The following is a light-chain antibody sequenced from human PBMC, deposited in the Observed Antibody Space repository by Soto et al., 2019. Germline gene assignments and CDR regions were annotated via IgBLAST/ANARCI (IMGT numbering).Light chain of an antibody. J-gene: IGLJ1*01. CDR1: SNDVGAFNY. CDR3: NSQTSSGIRV. CDR2: GVS. V-gene: IGLV2-14*03. Sequence: QSALTQPASVSGSPGQSITISCTGSSNDVGAFNYVSWYRHSPGEAPKVLIRGVSIRPSGVSIRFSASKSANTASLTISGLQAEDEADYYCNSQTSSGIRVFGTGTKVTVL.